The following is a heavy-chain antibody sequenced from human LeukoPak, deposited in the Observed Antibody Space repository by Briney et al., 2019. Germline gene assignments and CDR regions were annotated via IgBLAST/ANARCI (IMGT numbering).Heavy chain of an antibody. Sequence: PSETLSLTCTVSGGSISSYYWSWIRQPPGKGLEWIAYIYYSGSTNYNPSLKSRVTISVDTSKNQFSLKLSSVTAADTAVYYCARNIAAAGTGVVWFDPWGQGTLVTVSS. V-gene: IGHV4-59*01. CDR1: GGSISSYY. CDR3: ARNIAAAGTGVVWFDP. D-gene: IGHD6-13*01. CDR2: IYYSGST. J-gene: IGHJ5*02.